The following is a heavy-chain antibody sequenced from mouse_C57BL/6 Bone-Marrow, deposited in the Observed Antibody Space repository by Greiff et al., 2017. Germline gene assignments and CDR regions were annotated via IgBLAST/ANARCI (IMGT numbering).Heavy chain of an antibody. CDR1: GFTFTDYY. J-gene: IGHJ2*01. V-gene: IGHV7-3*01. CDR2: IRNKANGYTT. CDR3: ARWGNPDYYGRSRVYLDY. D-gene: IGHD1-1*01. Sequence: EVMLVESGGGLVQPGGSLSLSCAASGFTFTDYYMSWVRQPPGKALEWLGFIRNKANGYTTEYSASVKGRFTISRDNSQRILYLQMNALRAEDSATYYCARWGNPDYYGRSRVYLDYWGQGTTLTVSS.